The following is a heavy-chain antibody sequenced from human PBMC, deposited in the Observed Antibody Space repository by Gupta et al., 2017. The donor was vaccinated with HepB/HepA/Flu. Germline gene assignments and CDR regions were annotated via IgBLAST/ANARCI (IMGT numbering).Heavy chain of an antibody. V-gene: IGHV3-23*01. J-gene: IGHJ5*02. CDR2: ISGSGGST. CDR1: GFTFSSYA. CDR3: AKDDLPVTTFS. D-gene: IGHD3-16*01. Sequence: EVQLLESGGGLVQPGGSLRLSCAASGFTFSSYAMSWVRQAPGKGLEWVSAISGSGGSTYYADSVKGRFTIARDNSKNTLYLQMNRLRAEDTAVYYCAKDDLPVTTFSWGQGTLVTVSS.